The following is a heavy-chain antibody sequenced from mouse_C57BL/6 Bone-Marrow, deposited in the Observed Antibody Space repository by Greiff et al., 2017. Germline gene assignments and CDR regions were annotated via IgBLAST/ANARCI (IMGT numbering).Heavy chain of an antibody. CDR2: IYPGGGYT. J-gene: IGHJ4*01. D-gene: IGHD2-4*01. Sequence: VQLQESGAELVRPGTSVKMSCKASGYTFTNYWIGWAKQRPGHGLEWIGDIYPGGGYTNYNEKFKGKATLTADKSSSTAYMQFSSLTSEDSAIYYCARYDYDERGYYAMDYWGQGTSVTVSS. CDR1: GYTFTNYW. V-gene: IGHV1-63*01. CDR3: ARYDYDERGYYAMDY.